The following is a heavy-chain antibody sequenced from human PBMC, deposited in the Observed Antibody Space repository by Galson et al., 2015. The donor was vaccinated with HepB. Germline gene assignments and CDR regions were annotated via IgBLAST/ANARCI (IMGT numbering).Heavy chain of an antibody. Sequence: CAISGDSVSSNSAVWNWIRQSPSRGFEWLGRTYYRSNWCKDYALFVRSRIIINADISRNQISLQLNSVTPEDTAIYYCAYGVDVWGQGTTVTVSS. V-gene: IGHV6-1*01. CDR3: AYGVDV. J-gene: IGHJ6*02. CDR2: TYYRSNWCK. CDR1: GDSVSSNSAV.